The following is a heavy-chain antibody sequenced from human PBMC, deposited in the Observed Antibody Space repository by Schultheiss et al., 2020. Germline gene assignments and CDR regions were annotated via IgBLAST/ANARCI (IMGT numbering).Heavy chain of an antibody. CDR1: GGSISSYY. CDR2: IYYSGST. J-gene: IGHJ5*02. CDR3: ARGSIAAAGTEFDP. V-gene: IGHV4-59*01. D-gene: IGHD6-13*01. Sequence: GSLRLSCTVSGGSISSYYWSWIRQPPGKGLEWIGYIYYSGSTNYNPSLKSRVTISVDTSKNQFSLKLSSVTAADTAVYYCARGSIAAAGTEFDPWGQGTLVTGYS.